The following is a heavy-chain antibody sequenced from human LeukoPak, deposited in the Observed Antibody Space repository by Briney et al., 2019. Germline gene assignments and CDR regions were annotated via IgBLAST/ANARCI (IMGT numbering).Heavy chain of an antibody. J-gene: IGHJ4*02. D-gene: IGHD6-19*01. Sequence: PGGSLTLSCEASGLILRGHAMSWVRQAPGKGLEWVSGIGDSGEIERYADSVKGRFTISRDNFRNTVYLEMRSLRPEDTAVYYRAKGYSSGWTPFDYWGQGTQVTVSS. V-gene: IGHV3-23*01. CDR2: IGDSGEIE. CDR1: GLILRGHA. CDR3: AKGYSSGWTPFDY.